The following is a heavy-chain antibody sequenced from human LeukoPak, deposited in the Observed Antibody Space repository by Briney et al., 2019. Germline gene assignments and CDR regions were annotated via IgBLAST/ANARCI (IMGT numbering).Heavy chain of an antibody. D-gene: IGHD3-22*01. CDR3: AADYYDSSGSFFDY. CDR1: GFTFSSYA. J-gene: IGHJ4*02. CDR2: ISGSGGST. Sequence: GGSLRLSCAASGFTFSSYAMSWVRQAPGKGLEWVSAISGSGGSTYYADSAKGRFTISRDNSKNTLYLQMNSLRAEDTAVYYCAADYYDSSGSFFDYWGQGTLVTVSS. V-gene: IGHV3-23*01.